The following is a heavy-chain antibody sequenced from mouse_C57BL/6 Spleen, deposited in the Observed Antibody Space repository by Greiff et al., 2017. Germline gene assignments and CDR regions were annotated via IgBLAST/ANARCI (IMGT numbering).Heavy chain of an antibody. J-gene: IGHJ4*01. CDR1: GYAFSSYW. D-gene: IGHD2-5*01. CDR2: IYPGDGDT. V-gene: IGHV1-80*01. Sequence: QVQLQQSGAELVKPGASVKISCKASGYAFSSYWMNWVKQRPGKGLEWIGQIYPGDGDTNYNGKFKGKATLTADKSSSTAYMQLSSLTSEDSAVFCCARGAYYSNPYYYAMDYWGQGTSVTVSS. CDR3: ARGAYYSNPYYYAMDY.